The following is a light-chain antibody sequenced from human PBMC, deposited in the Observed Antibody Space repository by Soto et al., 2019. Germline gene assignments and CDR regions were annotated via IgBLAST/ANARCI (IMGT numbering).Light chain of an antibody. Sequence: DIQMTQSPYSLSAAVGDRVTIACRASQNINTYLNWYQQKPGKAPKLLIFDAASLQSGVPSRFSGGGSRTDFTLTITSLPPEDFATYYCQQTSSAPFTFGPGTKVDIK. CDR3: QQTSSAPFT. CDR2: DAA. V-gene: IGKV1-39*01. CDR1: QNINTY. J-gene: IGKJ3*01.